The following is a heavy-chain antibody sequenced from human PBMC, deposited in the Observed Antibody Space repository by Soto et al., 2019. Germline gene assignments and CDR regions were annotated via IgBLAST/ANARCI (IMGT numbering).Heavy chain of an antibody. CDR1: GYTFTSYG. CDR3: ARDNGEKDYYDSSGYNY. J-gene: IGHJ4*02. CDR2: ISAYNGNT. V-gene: IGHV1-18*01. Sequence: ASVKVSCKASGYTFTSYGISWVRQAPGQGLEWMGWISAYNGNTNYAQKLQGRVTMTTDTSTSTAYMELRSLRSDDTAVYYCARDNGEKDYYDSSGYNYWGQGTLVTVSS. D-gene: IGHD3-22*01.